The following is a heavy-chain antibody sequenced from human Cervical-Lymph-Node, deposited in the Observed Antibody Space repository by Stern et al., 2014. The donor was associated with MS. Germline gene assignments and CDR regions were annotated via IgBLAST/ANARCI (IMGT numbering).Heavy chain of an antibody. D-gene: IGHD5-18*01. Sequence: QVQLVQSGAEVKKPGASVKVSCKASGYTFTSHGISWVRQAPGQGLEWMGWISAYNGNTNYAQKLQGRVTMTTDTSTSTAYMELRSLRADDTAVYYCARSGKDGSWIQLWPEGYWGQGTLVTVSS. CDR2: ISAYNGNT. J-gene: IGHJ4*02. CDR1: GYTFTSHG. V-gene: IGHV1-18*01. CDR3: ARSGKDGSWIQLWPEGY.